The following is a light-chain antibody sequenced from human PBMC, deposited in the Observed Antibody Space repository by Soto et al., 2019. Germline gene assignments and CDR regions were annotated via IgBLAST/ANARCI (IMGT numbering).Light chain of an antibody. CDR1: SSNIGAGYD. J-gene: IGLJ1*01. V-gene: IGLV1-40*01. CDR3: VSYTTSTSYV. Sequence: QSVLTQPPSVSGAPGQRVTISCTGSSSNIGAGYDVHWYQQLPGTAPKLLIYNNNNRPSGVPDRFSGSKSGTSASLAISGLQTEDEADYYCVSYTTSTSYVFGSGTKVTVL. CDR2: NNN.